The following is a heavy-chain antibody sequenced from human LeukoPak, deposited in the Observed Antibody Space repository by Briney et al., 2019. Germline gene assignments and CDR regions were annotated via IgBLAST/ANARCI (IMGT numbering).Heavy chain of an antibody. CDR3: SRDDPDGMDV. Sequence: GGSLRLSCAASGFNFNNAWMSRVRQAPGKGLEWVGRIKRKTDGGTTDYAAPVKGRFTISRDDSKNTFYLQMDSLKFEDTGVYYCSRDDPDGMDVWGQGATVIVSS. V-gene: IGHV3-15*01. J-gene: IGHJ6*02. CDR1: GFNFNNAW. CDR2: IKRKTDGGTT.